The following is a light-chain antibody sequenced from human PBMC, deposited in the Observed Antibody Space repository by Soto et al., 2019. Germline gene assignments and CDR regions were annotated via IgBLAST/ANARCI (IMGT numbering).Light chain of an antibody. Sequence: EIVLTQSPATLSVSPGERATLSCRASQSVSSNLAWYQQKPGQAPRLLIYGASHRATGIPDRFSGSGSGTDFTLTISRLEPEDFAVYYCQQYGGLPRTFGQGTKVDIK. V-gene: IGKV3-20*01. CDR3: QQYGGLPRT. J-gene: IGKJ1*01. CDR2: GAS. CDR1: QSVSSN.